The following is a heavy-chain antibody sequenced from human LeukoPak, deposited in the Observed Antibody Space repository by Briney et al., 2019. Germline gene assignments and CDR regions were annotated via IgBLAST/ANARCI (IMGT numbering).Heavy chain of an antibody. V-gene: IGHV3-30*02. CDR1: GFMFGAYG. CDR2: IGPDGGDE. D-gene: IGHD3-22*01. J-gene: IGHJ4*02. CDR3: AKERGYYDNSGYLI. Sequence: GGSLRLSCVASGFMFGAYGMHWVRQTPGKGLEWVTFIGPDGGDEFYADYVRGRFSISRDNSRNTVYLQMNSLRPDDTAVYYCAKERGYYDNSGYLIWGQGTLVTVSS.